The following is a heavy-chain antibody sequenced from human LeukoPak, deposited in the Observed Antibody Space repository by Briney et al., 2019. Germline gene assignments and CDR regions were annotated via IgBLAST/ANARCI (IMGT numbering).Heavy chain of an antibody. CDR3: AGGRIRQNCRGANCKWATFFDH. CDR2: INHSGIT. J-gene: IGHJ4*02. V-gene: IGHV4-34*01. Sequence: SETLSLTCAASGESFNNYYWNWIRQPPGKGLEWIGRINHSGITTYNPSLKSRVNLAVDTSRSHFSLNLNSVTAADTAVYYCAGGRIRQNCRGANCKWATFFDHWGQGALVTVSS. D-gene: IGHD4/OR15-4a*01. CDR1: GESFNNYY.